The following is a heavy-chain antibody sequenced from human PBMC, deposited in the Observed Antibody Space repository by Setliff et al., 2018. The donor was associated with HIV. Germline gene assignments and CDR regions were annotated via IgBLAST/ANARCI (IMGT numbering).Heavy chain of an antibody. D-gene: IGHD5-12*01. CDR2: ISAYNGNT. Sequence: ASVKVSCKASGYIFTSYGISWVRQAPGQGLEWMGWISAYNGNTNYAQKLQGRVTMTTDTSTSTAYMELRSLRSDDTAVYYCARDPGWLQTLYYFDSRGQGTLVTVSS. CDR1: GYIFTSYG. CDR3: ARDPGWLQTLYYFDS. J-gene: IGHJ4*02. V-gene: IGHV1-18*01.